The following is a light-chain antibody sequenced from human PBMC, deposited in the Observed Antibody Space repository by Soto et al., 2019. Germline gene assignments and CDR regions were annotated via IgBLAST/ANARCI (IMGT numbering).Light chain of an antibody. Sequence: EIVMTQSPAILSVSPGERATLSCRASQSVSSNLAWYQQKPGQTPRLLIYGASTRATGIPARFSGSGSGTEFTLTISSLQSEDFAIYYCQLYNNWLMLSFGGGTKVEIK. CDR2: GAS. J-gene: IGKJ4*01. CDR1: QSVSSN. V-gene: IGKV3-15*01. CDR3: QLYNNWLMLS.